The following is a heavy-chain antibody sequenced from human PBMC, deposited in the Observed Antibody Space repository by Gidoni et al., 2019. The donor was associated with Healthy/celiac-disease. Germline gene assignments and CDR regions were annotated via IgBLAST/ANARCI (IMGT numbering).Heavy chain of an antibody. D-gene: IGHD3-10*01. CDR2: INHSGST. Sequence: QVQLQQWGAGLLKPSETLSLTCAVHGGSFSGYYWSWIRQPPGKGLEWIGEINHSGSTNYNPSLKSRVTISVDTSKNQFSLKLSSVTAADTAVYYCARIMVRGVITISIYAFDIWGQGTMVTVSS. J-gene: IGHJ3*02. CDR1: GGSFSGYY. CDR3: ARIMVRGVITISIYAFDI. V-gene: IGHV4-34*01.